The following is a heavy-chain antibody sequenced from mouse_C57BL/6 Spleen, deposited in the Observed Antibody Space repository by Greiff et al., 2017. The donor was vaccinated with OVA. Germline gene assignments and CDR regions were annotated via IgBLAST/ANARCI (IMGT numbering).Heavy chain of an antibody. D-gene: IGHD1-1*01. V-gene: IGHV5-4*01. Sequence: EVQRVESGGGLVKPEGSLKLSCAASGFTFSSYAMSWVRQTPEKRLEWVATISDGGSYTYYPDNVKGRFTISRDNAKNNLYLQMSHLKSEDTAMYYCARDPTVVGQGAMDYWGQGTSVTVSS. CDR1: GFTFSSYA. J-gene: IGHJ4*01. CDR2: ISDGGSYT. CDR3: ARDPTVVGQGAMDY.